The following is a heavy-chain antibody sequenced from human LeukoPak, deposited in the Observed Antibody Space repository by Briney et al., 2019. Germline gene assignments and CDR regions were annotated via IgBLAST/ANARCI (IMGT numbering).Heavy chain of an antibody. D-gene: IGHD3/OR15-3a*01. CDR2: ISSSSNTI. CDR3: ARDQDWAFDY. V-gene: IGHV3-48*01. J-gene: IGHJ4*02. Sequence: GGSLRLSCAASGFSFSTYSMNWVRKAPGKGLEWVSYISSSSNTIRYADSVKGRFTISRDNARNSLFLQMNSLRAEDTALYYCARDQDWAFDYWGQGTLVTVSS. CDR1: GFSFSTYS.